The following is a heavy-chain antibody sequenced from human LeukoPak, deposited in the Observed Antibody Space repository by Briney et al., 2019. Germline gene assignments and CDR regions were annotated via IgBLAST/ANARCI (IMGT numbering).Heavy chain of an antibody. V-gene: IGHV3-30-3*01. D-gene: IGHD2-2*01. CDR2: ISYDGSNK. CDR1: GFTFSSYA. Sequence: GRSLRLSCAASGFTFSSYAMHWVRQAPGKGLEWVAVISYDGSNKYYADSVKGRFTISRDNSKNTLYLQMNSLRAEDTAVYYCARDALTKTSCYADYWGQGTLVTVSS. CDR3: ARDALTKTSCYADY. J-gene: IGHJ4*02.